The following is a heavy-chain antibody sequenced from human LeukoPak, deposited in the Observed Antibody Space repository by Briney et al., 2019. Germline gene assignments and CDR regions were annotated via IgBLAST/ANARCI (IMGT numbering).Heavy chain of an antibody. J-gene: IGHJ5*02. CDR1: GYTFTGYY. Sequence: ASVKVSCKASGYTFTGYYMHWVRQAPGQGLEWMGWINPNSGGTNYAQKFQGRVTMTRDTSISTAYMELSRLRSDDTAVYYCARNIHDYSKGALFDPWGQGTLVTVSS. D-gene: IGHD4-11*01. V-gene: IGHV1-2*02. CDR2: INPNSGGT. CDR3: ARNIHDYSKGALFDP.